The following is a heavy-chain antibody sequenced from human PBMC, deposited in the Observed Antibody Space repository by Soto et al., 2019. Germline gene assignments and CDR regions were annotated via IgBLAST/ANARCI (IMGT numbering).Heavy chain of an antibody. V-gene: IGHV1-69*04. CDR1: GGTFNISG. Sequence: ASVTVSCKASGGTFNISGISWVRQAPGQGLEWMGSITPLFHRANIAQKFQGRVTVVADRSTSTAYMELSSLRSEDTAVYYCARGISQIGYYFDYWGQGTPVTVSS. CDR2: ITPLFHRA. CDR3: ARGISQIGYYFDY. J-gene: IGHJ4*02. D-gene: IGHD2-15*01.